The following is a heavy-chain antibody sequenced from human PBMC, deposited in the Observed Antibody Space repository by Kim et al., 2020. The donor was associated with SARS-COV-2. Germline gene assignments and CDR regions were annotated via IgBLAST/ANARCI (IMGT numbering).Heavy chain of an antibody. D-gene: IGHD3-10*01. J-gene: IGHJ6*02. CDR2: ISSSSSYI. V-gene: IGHV3-21*01. CDR1: GFTFSSYS. Sequence: GGSLRLSCAASGFTFSSYSMNWVRQAPGKGLEWVSSISSSSSYIYYADSVKGRFTISRDNAKNSLYLQMNSLRAEDTAVYYCAREGVYYYGSGSPAYYYYYGMDVWGQGTTVTVSS. CDR3: AREGVYYYGSGSPAYYYYYGMDV.